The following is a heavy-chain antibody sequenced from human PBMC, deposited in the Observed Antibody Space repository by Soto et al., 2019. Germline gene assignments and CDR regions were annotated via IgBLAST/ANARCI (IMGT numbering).Heavy chain of an antibody. Sequence: GGSLRLSCAASGFSFSISPMHWVRQAPGKGPEWVALISYDGTNKFYADSVKGRFTISRDNSKSTLYLQVDSLRPEDAAVYYCARDPKTSGGQHWAFNYFDSWGQGSQVTVSS. D-gene: IGHD7-27*01. J-gene: IGHJ4*02. CDR1: GFSFSISP. CDR3: ARDPKTSGGQHWAFNYFDS. CDR2: ISYDGTNK. V-gene: IGHV3-30-3*01.